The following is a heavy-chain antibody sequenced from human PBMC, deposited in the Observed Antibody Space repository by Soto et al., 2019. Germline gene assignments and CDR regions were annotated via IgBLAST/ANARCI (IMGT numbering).Heavy chain of an antibody. J-gene: IGHJ4*02. CDR1: GGSISSYY. CDR2: IYYSGST. Sequence: SETLSLTCTVSGGSISSYYWSWIRQPPGKGLEWIGYIYYSGSTNYNPSLKSRVTISVDTSKNQFSLKLSSVTAADTAVYYCARSLLWFGELSHYFDYWGQGTLVTVYS. CDR3: ARSLLWFGELSHYFDY. D-gene: IGHD3-10*01. V-gene: IGHV4-59*01.